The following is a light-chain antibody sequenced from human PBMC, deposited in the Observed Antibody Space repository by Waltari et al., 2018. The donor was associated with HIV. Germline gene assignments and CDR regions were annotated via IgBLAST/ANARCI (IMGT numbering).Light chain of an antibody. J-gene: IGLJ1*01. CDR3: QSADTSGNSRV. CDR2: KDS. CDR1: ALSKQY. Sequence: SSELTQPPSVSVSPGQTASITCSGDALSKQYAYLYQQKPGQAPVLAIHKDSERPSGIPERFSGSSSGTTVTLTISGVQAEDEADYYCQSADTSGNSRVFGIGTKVTVL. V-gene: IGLV3-25*03.